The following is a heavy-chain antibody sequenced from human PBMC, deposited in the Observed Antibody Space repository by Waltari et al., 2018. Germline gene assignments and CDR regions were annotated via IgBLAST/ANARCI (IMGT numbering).Heavy chain of an antibody. D-gene: IGHD3-3*01. CDR2: ITSSGDNT. J-gene: IGHJ4*02. CDR3: ARYNIWSGYYYPDY. CDR1: GFTFGSYA. Sequence: EVQLLDSGGGLVQPGGSLRLSCVVSGFTFGSYAMSWVRQAPDNGLGWVSAITSSGDNTYYADSVKGRFTISRDNSKNTLYLQMNSLRAEDTAVYYCARYNIWSGYYYPDYWSQGTQVTVSP. V-gene: IGHV3-23*01.